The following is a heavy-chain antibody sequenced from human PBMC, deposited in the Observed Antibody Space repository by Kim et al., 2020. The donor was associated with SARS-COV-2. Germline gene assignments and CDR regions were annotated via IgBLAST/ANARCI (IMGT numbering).Heavy chain of an antibody. CDR2: ISYDGSNK. J-gene: IGHJ6*02. D-gene: IGHD3-16*01. V-gene: IGHV3-30*04. Sequence: GGSLRLSCAASGFTFSSYAMHWVRQAPGKGLEWVAVISYDGSNKYYADSVKGRFTISRDNSKNTLYLQMNSLRAEDTAVYYCARERDDYVWGDYYGMDVWGQGTTVTVSS. CDR1: GFTFSSYA. CDR3: ARERDDYVWGDYYGMDV.